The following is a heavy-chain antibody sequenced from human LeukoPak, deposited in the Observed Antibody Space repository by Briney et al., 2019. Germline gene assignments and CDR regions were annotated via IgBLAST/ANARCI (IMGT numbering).Heavy chain of an antibody. D-gene: IGHD6-25*01. CDR1: GFTFSSYA. V-gene: IGHV3-23*01. CDR2: ISGSGGST. CDR3: AKGTSGTYYYYYGMDV. Sequence: GGSLRLSCTASGFTFSSYAMSWVRQAPGKGREWVSAISGSGGSTYYADSVKGRFTISRDNSKNTLYLQMNSLRAEDTAVYYCAKGTSGTYYYYYGMDVWGQGTTVTVSS. J-gene: IGHJ6*02.